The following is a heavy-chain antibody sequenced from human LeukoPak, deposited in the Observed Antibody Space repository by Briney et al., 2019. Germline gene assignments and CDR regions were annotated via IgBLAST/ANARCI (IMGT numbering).Heavy chain of an antibody. D-gene: IGHD6-13*01. CDR3: ARRIAAAGTHDAFDI. Sequence: GGSLRLSCVASGFSFSSSAMHWVRQAPGKGLDWVSFIHYDGYNKYYADSVKGRFTISRDNAKNSLYLQMNSLRAEDTAVYYCARRIAAAGTHDAFDIWGQGTMVTVSS. V-gene: IGHV3-30*02. J-gene: IGHJ3*02. CDR1: GFSFSSSA. CDR2: IHYDGYNK.